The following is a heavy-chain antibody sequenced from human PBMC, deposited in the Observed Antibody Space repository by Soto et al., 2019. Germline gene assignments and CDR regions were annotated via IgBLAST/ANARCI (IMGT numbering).Heavy chain of an antibody. CDR1: GYTFTSYA. CDR3: ARDRYDYIWGSYRPRYYFDY. D-gene: IGHD3-16*02. J-gene: IGHJ4*02. CDR2: INAGNGNT. Sequence: QVQLVQSGAEVKKPGASVKVSCKASGYTFTSYARHWVRQAPGQRLEWMGWINAGNGNTKYSQKFQGRVTITRDPSASTAYMELSSLRSEATAVYYWARDRYDYIWGSYRPRYYFDYWGQGTLVTVSS. V-gene: IGHV1-3*01.